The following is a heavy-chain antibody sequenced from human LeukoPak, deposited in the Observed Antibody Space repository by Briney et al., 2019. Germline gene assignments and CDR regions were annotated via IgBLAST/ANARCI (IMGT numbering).Heavy chain of an antibody. D-gene: IGHD3-22*01. CDR2: ISAYNGNT. Sequence: ASVKVSCKASGYTFTGYYMHWVRQAPGQGLEWMGWISAYNGNTNYAQKLQGRVTMTTDTSTSTAYMELRSLRSDDTAVYYCARTYYYDSSGYSDWGQGTLVTVSS. V-gene: IGHV1-18*04. CDR3: ARTYYYDSSGYSD. J-gene: IGHJ4*02. CDR1: GYTFTGYY.